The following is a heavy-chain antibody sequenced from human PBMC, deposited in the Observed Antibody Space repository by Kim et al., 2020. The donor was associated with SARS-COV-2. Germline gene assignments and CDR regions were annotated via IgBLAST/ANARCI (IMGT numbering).Heavy chain of an antibody. V-gene: IGHV4-39*07. CDR2: IYYNGST. J-gene: IGHJ5*01. CDR3: ATGQRVRGVIISSYWF. D-gene: IGHD3-10*01. Sequence: SETLSLTCTVSGGSISSSSYYWGWIRQPPGKGLEWIGSIYYNGSTYYNPSLKSRVTISVDTSKNQFSLKLSSVTAADTAVYYCATGQRVRGVIISSYWF. CDR1: GGSISSSSYY.